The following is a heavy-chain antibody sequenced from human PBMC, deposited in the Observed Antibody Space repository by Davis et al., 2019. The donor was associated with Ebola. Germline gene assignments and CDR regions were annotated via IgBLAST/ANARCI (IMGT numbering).Heavy chain of an antibody. CDR1: CYTFTNHG. D-gene: IGHD1-1*01. J-gene: IGHJ4*02. CDR2: FNPHNGNT. V-gene: IGHV1-18*04. Sequence: AASVKGSLQASCYTFTNHGNTWVRQAPGQGLELMGWFNPHNGNTNYAQNVQGRVIMTSDTATTTAYMEVGSLRSDDTAVYYCARAQFPTTSDHWGQGTLVTVSS. CDR3: ARAQFPTTSDH.